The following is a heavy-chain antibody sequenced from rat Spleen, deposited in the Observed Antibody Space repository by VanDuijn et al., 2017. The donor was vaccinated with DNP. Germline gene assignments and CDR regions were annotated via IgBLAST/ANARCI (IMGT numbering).Heavy chain of an antibody. CDR1: GFTFSDYN. Sequence: EVQLVESGGGLVQPGRSLKLSCAASGFTFSDYNMAWVRQAPKKGLEWVATISTSGSRAYYPDSVKGRFTISRDDAKSSLYLQMNSLKSEDTATYYCARSRLPGYYPFACWGQGTLVTVSS. CDR2: ISTSGSRA. D-gene: IGHD1-4*01. CDR3: ARSRLPGYYPFAC. V-gene: IGHV5-7*01. J-gene: IGHJ3*01.